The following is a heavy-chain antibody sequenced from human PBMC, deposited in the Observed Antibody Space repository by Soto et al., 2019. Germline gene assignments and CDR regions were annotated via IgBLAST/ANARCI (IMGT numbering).Heavy chain of an antibody. J-gene: IGHJ4*02. CDR2: IYHSGST. CDR1: GGSISSYY. Sequence: PSETLSLTCTVSGGSISSYYWIWVRQPPGKGLEWIGEIYHSGSTNYNPSLKSRVTISVDKSKNQFSLKLSSVTAADTAVYYCASEKGYGSGKPGDYWGQGTLVTVSS. CDR3: ASEKGYGSGKPGDY. V-gene: IGHV4-4*02. D-gene: IGHD3-10*01.